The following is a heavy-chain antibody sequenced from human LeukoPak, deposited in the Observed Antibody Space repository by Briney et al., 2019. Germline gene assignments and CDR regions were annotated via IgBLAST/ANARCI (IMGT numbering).Heavy chain of an antibody. J-gene: IGHJ3*02. Sequence: ASVKVSCKASGYTFTSYYMHWVRQAPGQGLEWMGWINPNSGGTNYAQNFQGRVTMTRDTSISTAYMELSRLISDDTAVYYYASFGWEGTFDIWGQGTMVTVSS. CDR3: ASFGWEGTFDI. CDR2: INPNSGGT. CDR1: GYTFTSYY. V-gene: IGHV1-2*02. D-gene: IGHD1-26*01.